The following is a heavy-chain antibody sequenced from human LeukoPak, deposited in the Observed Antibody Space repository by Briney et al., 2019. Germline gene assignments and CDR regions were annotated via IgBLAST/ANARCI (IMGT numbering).Heavy chain of an antibody. CDR2: INPNSGGT. D-gene: IGHD2-2*01. Sequence: ASVKVSCKASGYTFTGYYMHWVRQAPGQGLEWMGWINPNSGGTNYAQKFQGRVTMTRDTSISTAYMELSSLRSEDTAVYYCARAGLSGVVVPAAALSFYYYMDVWGKGTTVTVSS. CDR1: GYTFTGYY. J-gene: IGHJ6*03. V-gene: IGHV1-2*02. CDR3: ARAGLSGVVVPAAALSFYYYMDV.